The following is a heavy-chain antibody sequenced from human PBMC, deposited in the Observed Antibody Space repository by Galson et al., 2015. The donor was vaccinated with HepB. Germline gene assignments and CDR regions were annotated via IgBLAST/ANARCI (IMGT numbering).Heavy chain of an antibody. V-gene: IGHV3-23*01. CDR3: AKDDKRASAPPYYGAVAKSNMDV. CDR2: ISVSGAGT. Sequence: SLRLSCAASGFAFSSYAMSWVRQAPGEGLEWVSTISVSGAGTFYADSVKGRFTISRDNSKNTLYLQLNSLRAEDTAVYYCAKDDKRASAPPYYGAVAKSNMDVWGQGTTVTVSS. D-gene: IGHD6-19*01. CDR1: GFAFSSYA. J-gene: IGHJ6*02.